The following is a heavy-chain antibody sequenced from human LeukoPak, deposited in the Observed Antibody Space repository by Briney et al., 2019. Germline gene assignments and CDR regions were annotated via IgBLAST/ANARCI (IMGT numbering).Heavy chain of an antibody. J-gene: IGHJ5*02. CDR1: GGTFSSYA. Sequence: ASVKVSCKASGGTFSSYAISWVRQAPGQGLEWMGGIIPIFGTANFAQKVQGRVTITVSESTSTAYLDQASLSADDRAGYSCARVLVPAGIRNNWFDPWGQGTLVTVSS. CDR2: IIPIFGTA. CDR3: ARVLVPAGIRNNWFDP. D-gene: IGHD2-2*02. V-gene: IGHV1-69*01.